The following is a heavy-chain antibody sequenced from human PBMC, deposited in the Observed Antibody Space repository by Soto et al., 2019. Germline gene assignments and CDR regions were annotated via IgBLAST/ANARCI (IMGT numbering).Heavy chain of an antibody. D-gene: IGHD1-26*01. CDR3: ARLSRVGSSLGAGYFDY. CDR2: IYPGDSDT. V-gene: IGHV5-51*03. CDR1: GYSFNTYW. J-gene: IGHJ4*02. Sequence: EVQLVQSGAGVKKPGESLKISCKGSGYSFNTYWIGWVRQMPGKGLEWMGIIYPGDSDTRYSPSFRGQVTISADKSITTAYLQWSSLRASDTAMYYCARLSRVGSSLGAGYFDYWGQGTLVTVSS.